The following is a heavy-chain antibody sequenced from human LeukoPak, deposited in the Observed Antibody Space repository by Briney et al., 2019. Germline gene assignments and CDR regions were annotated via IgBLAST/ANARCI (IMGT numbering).Heavy chain of an antibody. D-gene: IGHD5-24*01. V-gene: IGHV3-23*01. J-gene: IGHJ4*02. Sequence: GGSLRLSCAAFGFTFSSYGMSWVRQAPGKGLEWVSAISGSGGSTYYADSVKGRFTISRDNSKNTLYLQMNSLRAEDTAVYYCAKDRWLQLPFDYWGQGTLVTVSS. CDR2: ISGSGGST. CDR1: GFTFSSYG. CDR3: AKDRWLQLPFDY.